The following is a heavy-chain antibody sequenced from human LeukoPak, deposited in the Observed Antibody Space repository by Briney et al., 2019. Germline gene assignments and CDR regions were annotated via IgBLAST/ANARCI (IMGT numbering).Heavy chain of an antibody. Sequence: SETLSLTCTVSGGSISSYYWSWIRQPPGKGLEWIGYIYYSGSTNYNPSLKSRVTISVDTSKNQFSLKLSSVTAADTAVYYCAIGGYYFDYWGQGTLVTVSS. V-gene: IGHV4-59*12. CDR2: IYYSGST. CDR3: AIGGYYFDY. D-gene: IGHD2-15*01. CDR1: GGSISSYY. J-gene: IGHJ4*02.